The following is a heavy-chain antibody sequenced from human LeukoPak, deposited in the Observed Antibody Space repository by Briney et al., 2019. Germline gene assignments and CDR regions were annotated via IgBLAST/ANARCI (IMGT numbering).Heavy chain of an antibody. Sequence: GASVKVSCKASGGTFSSYAISWVRQAPGQGLEWMGGTIPIFGTANYAQKFQGRVTITADESTSTAYMELSSLRSEDTAVYYCAAYTAMVKESFDYWGQGTLVTVSS. CDR2: TIPIFGTA. J-gene: IGHJ4*02. CDR3: AAYTAMVKESFDY. D-gene: IGHD5-18*01. V-gene: IGHV1-69*13. CDR1: GGTFSSYA.